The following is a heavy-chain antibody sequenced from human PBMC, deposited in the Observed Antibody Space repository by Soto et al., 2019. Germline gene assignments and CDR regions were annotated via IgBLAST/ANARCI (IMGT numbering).Heavy chain of an antibody. Sequence: QVQLVESGGGVVQPGRSLRLSCAASGFTFSSYGMHWVRQAPGKGLEWVAVIWYDGSNKYYADSVKGRFTITIDNYKNTLYLQMNSLRAEDTAVYYCAREGQRLWFGESDAFDIWGQGTMVTVSS. V-gene: IGHV3-33*01. CDR3: AREGQRLWFGESDAFDI. CDR2: IWYDGSNK. D-gene: IGHD3-10*01. CDR1: GFTFSSYG. J-gene: IGHJ3*02.